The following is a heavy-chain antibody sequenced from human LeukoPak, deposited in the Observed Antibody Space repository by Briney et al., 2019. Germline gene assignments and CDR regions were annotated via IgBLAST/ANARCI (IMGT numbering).Heavy chain of an antibody. D-gene: IGHD3-22*01. CDR1: GYSSTSYW. J-gene: IGHJ4*02. CDR2: IYPGDSDT. V-gene: IGHV5-51*01. CDR3: ARPRYYDSSGYEVDY. Sequence: GESLKISSKGSGYSSTSYWIGWVRQMPGKGLEWMGIIYPGDSDTRYSPSFQGQVTISADKSISTAYLQWSSLKASDTAMYYCARPRYYDSSGYEVDYWGQGTLVTVSS.